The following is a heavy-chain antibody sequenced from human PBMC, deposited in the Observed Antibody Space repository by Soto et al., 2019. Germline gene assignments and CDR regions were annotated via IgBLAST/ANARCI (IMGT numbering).Heavy chain of an antibody. J-gene: IGHJ4*02. Sequence: GGSLRLSCAASGFTFSSYSMNWVRQAPGKGLEWVSYISSSSSTIYYADSVKGRFTISRDNAKNSLYLQMNSLRDEDTAVYYCARAQSSMIVVVPFDYWGQGTLVTVFS. V-gene: IGHV3-48*02. D-gene: IGHD3-22*01. CDR3: ARAQSSMIVVVPFDY. CDR1: GFTFSSYS. CDR2: ISSSSSTI.